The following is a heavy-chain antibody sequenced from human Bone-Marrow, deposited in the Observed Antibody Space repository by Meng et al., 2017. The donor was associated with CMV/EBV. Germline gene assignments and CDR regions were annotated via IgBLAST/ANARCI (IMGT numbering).Heavy chain of an antibody. J-gene: IGHJ4*02. D-gene: IGHD6-6*01. Sequence: SQTMSLTCTVSGGSISSYYWSWIRQPPGKGLEWIGYIYYSGSTNYNSSLKSRVTISVDTSKNQFSLKLSSVTAAGTAVYYCAAYSSSSLDYWGQGTLVTVSS. CDR2: IYYSGST. CDR1: GGSISSYY. CDR3: AAYSSSSLDY. V-gene: IGHV4-59*01.